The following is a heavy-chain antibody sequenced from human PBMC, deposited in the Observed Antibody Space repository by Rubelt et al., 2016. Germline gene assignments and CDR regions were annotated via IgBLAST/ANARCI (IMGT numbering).Heavy chain of an antibody. J-gene: IGHJ1*01. CDR3: ARDWGAAADGNQYFQH. Sequence: ISYDGSNKYYADSVKGRFTISRDNSKNTLYLQMNSLRAEDTAVYYCARDWGAAADGNQYFQHWGQGTLVTVSS. CDR2: ISYDGSNK. D-gene: IGHD6-13*01. V-gene: IGHV3-30*01.